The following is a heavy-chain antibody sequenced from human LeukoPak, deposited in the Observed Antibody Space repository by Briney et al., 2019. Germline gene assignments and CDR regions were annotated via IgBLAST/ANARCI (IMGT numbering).Heavy chain of an antibody. CDR2: ISYDGSNK. D-gene: IGHD3-10*01. J-gene: IGHJ4*02. CDR1: GFTFSTYA. CDR3: ARARDYGSGSSLVYYLDY. Sequence: GRSLRLSCAASGFTFSTYAMLWVRQAPGKGLEWVALISYDGSNKYYADSVKGRFTISRDNSKNTLYLQMNSLRAEDTAVYYCARARDYGSGSSLVYYLDYWGQGTLVTVSS. V-gene: IGHV3-30*04.